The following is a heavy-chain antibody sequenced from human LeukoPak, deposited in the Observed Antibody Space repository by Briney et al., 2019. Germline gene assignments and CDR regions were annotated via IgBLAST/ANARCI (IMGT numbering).Heavy chain of an antibody. D-gene: IGHD7-27*01. CDR3: ATSLRNPGY. CDR2: ISYDGTSR. Sequence: GRSLRLSCVASGFTFSNYAMHWVRQAPGKGLECVAVISYDGTSRHYPDSVKGRFTISRGNSNNTLYLQLNSLSAEDTAVYYCATSLRNPGYWGQGTLVTVSS. J-gene: IGHJ4*02. V-gene: IGHV3-30*04. CDR1: GFTFSNYA.